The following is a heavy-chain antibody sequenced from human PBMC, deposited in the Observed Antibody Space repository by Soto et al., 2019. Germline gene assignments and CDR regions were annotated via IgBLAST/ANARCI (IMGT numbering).Heavy chain of an antibody. Sequence: SHTLSLTSAISGYSVSSTSTSCNSIRQYPSRGLEWLGRTYYKSRWYNDYAVSVESRITITPDTSKNQFSLHLNAVTPEDTAVYFCARDPWHSSGWIFDFWGLGTLVTVSS. V-gene: IGHV6-1*01. J-gene: IGHJ4*02. CDR2: TYYKSRWYN. CDR3: ARDPWHSSGWIFDF. CDR1: GYSVSSTSTS. D-gene: IGHD6-19*01.